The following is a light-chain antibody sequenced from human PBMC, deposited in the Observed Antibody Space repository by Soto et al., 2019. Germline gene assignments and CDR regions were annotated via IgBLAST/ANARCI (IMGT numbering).Light chain of an antibody. J-gene: IGKJ1*01. Sequence: EIVLTQSPATLSLSPGERATLSCRASQSVSRSLAWYQQKPGLAPRLLIYDASNRAAGIPTRFSGSGSGTDFTLTISSLEPEDFAVYYCQQRSDWPAWTFGQGTKVEI. CDR1: QSVSRS. CDR3: QQRSDWPAWT. CDR2: DAS. V-gene: IGKV3-11*01.